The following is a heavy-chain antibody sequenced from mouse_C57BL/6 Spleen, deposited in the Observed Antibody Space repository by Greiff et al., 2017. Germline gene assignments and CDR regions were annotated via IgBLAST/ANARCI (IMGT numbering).Heavy chain of an antibody. CDR2: INPNYGTT. J-gene: IGHJ1*03. CDR1: GYSFTDYN. V-gene: IGHV1-39*01. CDR3: APTEDNWYFDV. Sequence: EVKLMESGPELVKPGASVKISCKASGYSFTDYNMNWVKQSNGKSLEWIGVINPNYGTTSYNQKFKGKATLTVDQSSSTAYMQLNSLTSEDSAVYYCAPTEDNWYFDVWGTGTTVTVSS.